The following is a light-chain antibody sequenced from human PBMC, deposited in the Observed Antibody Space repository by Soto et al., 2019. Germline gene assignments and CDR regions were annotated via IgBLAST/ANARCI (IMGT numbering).Light chain of an antibody. J-gene: IGLJ2*01. CDR1: NVGRKS. CDR3: QVWDSSTDHPV. Sequence: SYELTQPPSVSVAPGQTATITCGGDNVGRKSVHWYHQKAGQAPVLVVHDDADRPSGIPERFSGSNSGNTATLTISRVEAGDEADYYCQVWDSSTDHPVFGGGTKVTVL. V-gene: IGLV3-21*02. CDR2: DDA.